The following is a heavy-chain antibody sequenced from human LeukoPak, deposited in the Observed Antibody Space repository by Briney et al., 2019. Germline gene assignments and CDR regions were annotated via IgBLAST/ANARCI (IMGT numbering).Heavy chain of an antibody. Sequence: PSETLSLSCPVPPRSIRSYYWTWVRQPPGKGVEWLGYVYYTGTTKVNPSLRGRVTISVDTSKNQFSLKLSSVTAADTAVYHCARRGAVAGTWYFDLWGRGTLVTVSS. CDR3: ARRGAVAGTWYFDL. J-gene: IGHJ2*01. D-gene: IGHD6-19*01. CDR1: PRSIRSYY. CDR2: VYYTGTT. V-gene: IGHV4-59*01.